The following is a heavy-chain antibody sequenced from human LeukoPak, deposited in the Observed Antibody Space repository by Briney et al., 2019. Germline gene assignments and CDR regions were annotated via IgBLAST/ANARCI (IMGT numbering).Heavy chain of an antibody. D-gene: IGHD2/OR15-2a*01. Sequence: GGSLRLSXAASGFTFSSYSMNWVRQAPGKGLEWVSSISSSSSYIYYADSVKGRFTISRDNAKNSLYLQMNSLRAEDTAVYYCGSSTTHRALGYWGQGTLVTVSS. CDR2: ISSSSSYI. J-gene: IGHJ4*02. CDR1: GFTFSSYS. V-gene: IGHV3-21*01. CDR3: GSSTTHRALGY.